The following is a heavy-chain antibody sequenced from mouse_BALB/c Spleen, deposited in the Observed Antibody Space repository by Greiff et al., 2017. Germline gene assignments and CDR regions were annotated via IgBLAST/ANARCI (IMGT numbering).Heavy chain of an antibody. J-gene: IGHJ4*01. D-gene: IGHD3-1*01. CDR3: ARGRADAMDY. V-gene: IGHV5-6-5*01. CDR1: GFTFSSYA. CDR2: ISSGGST. Sequence: DVKLVESGGGLVKPGGSLKLSCAASGFTFSSYAMSWVRQTPEKRLEWVASISSGGSTYYPDSVKGRFTISRDNARNILYLQMSSLRSEDTAMYYCARGRADAMDYWGQGTSVTVSS.